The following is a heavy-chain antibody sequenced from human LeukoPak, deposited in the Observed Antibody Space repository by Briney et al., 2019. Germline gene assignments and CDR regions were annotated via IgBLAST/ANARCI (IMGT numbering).Heavy chain of an antibody. CDR1: GFTFSSYA. CDR3: AKAYDSSGGGY. J-gene: IGHJ4*02. Sequence: GGSLRLSCAASGFTFSSYAMSWVRQAPGKGLEWVSAISGSGGSTYYADSVKGLFTISRDNSKNTLYLQMNSLRAEDTAVYYCAKAYDSSGGGYWGQGTLVTVSS. D-gene: IGHD3-22*01. V-gene: IGHV3-23*01. CDR2: ISGSGGST.